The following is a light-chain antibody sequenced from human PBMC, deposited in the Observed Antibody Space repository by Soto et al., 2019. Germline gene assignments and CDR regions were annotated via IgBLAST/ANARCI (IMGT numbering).Light chain of an antibody. CDR1: SSDVGGYNY. CDR2: EVS. J-gene: IGLJ3*02. V-gene: IGLV2-14*01. CDR3: SSYTSSSTWV. Sequence: QSVLTQPASVSGSPGQSITISCTGTSSDVGGYNYVSWYQQHPGKASKLMIYEVSNRPSGVSNRFSGSKSGNTASLTISGLQAEDEADYYCSSYTSSSTWVFGGGTKLTVL.